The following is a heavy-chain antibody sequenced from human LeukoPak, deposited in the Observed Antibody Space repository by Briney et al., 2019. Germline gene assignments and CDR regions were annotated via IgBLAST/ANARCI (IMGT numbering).Heavy chain of an antibody. V-gene: IGHV5-51*01. CDR3: ARLKYCSGGSCYPASIFDY. Sequence: GASLQISCQGSGSSFTSYWIGWVRQLPGKGLEWMGIIYPGDSDTRYSPSFQGQATISADKSTSTYYLQWSSLKASDTAMYYCARLKYCSGGSCYPASIFDYWGQGTLVTVSS. CDR1: GSSFTSYW. D-gene: IGHD2-15*01. J-gene: IGHJ4*02. CDR2: IYPGDSDT.